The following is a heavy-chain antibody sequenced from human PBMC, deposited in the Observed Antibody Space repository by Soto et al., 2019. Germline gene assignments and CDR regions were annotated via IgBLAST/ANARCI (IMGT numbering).Heavy chain of an antibody. CDR3: ARALKRTWIQGPRDRGVTHYYYYYGMDV. D-gene: IGHD3-10*01. J-gene: IGHJ6*02. Sequence: QSGGSLRLSCAASGFTFSSYDMHWVRQATGKGLEWVSAIGTAGDTYYPGSVKGRFTISRENAKNSLYLQMNSLRAGDTAVYYCARALKRTWIQGPRDRGVTHYYYYYGMDVWGQGTTVTVSS. CDR2: IGTAGDT. V-gene: IGHV3-13*01. CDR1: GFTFSSYD.